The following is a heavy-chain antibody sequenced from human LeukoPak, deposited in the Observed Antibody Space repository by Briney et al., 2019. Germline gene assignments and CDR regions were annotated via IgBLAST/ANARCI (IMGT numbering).Heavy chain of an antibody. V-gene: IGHV4-38-2*02. CDR3: ARTRNSGSHRFDP. Sequence: SETLSLTCTVSGYSISSGYYWGWIRQPPGKGLEWIGSIYHSGSTYYNPSLKSRVTISVDTSKNQFSLKLSSVTAADTAVYYCARTRNSGSHRFDPWGQGTLVTVSS. CDR2: IYHSGST. D-gene: IGHD1-26*01. J-gene: IGHJ5*02. CDR1: GYSISSGYY.